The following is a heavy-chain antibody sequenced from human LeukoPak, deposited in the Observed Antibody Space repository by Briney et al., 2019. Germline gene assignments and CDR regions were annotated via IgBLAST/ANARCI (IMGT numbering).Heavy chain of an antibody. D-gene: IGHD2-15*01. CDR1: GFTFDSYA. J-gene: IGHJ6*02. V-gene: IGHV3-23*01. CDR2: ISASGAYR. Sequence: GGSLRLSCAASGFTFDSYAINWVRQAPGKGLEWITAISASGAYRYYTDSVKGRFTISRDNSKNTLYLQMDSLRADDTAVYYCAKDMGGFDIYYYGMGVWGLGTTVTVSS. CDR3: AKDMGGFDIYYYGMGV.